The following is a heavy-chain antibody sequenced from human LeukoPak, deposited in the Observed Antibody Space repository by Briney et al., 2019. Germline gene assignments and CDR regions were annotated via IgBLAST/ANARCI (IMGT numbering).Heavy chain of an antibody. CDR3: AGGRGSGSYDFDY. J-gene: IGHJ4*02. CDR1: GGSFSGYY. CDR2: INHSGST. Sequence: SETLSLTCAVYGGSFSGYYWSWIRQPPGKGLEWIGEINHSGSTNYNPSLKSRVTISVDTSKNQFSLKLSSVTAADTAVYYCAGGRGSGSYDFDYWGQGTLVTVSS. D-gene: IGHD3-10*01. V-gene: IGHV4-34*01.